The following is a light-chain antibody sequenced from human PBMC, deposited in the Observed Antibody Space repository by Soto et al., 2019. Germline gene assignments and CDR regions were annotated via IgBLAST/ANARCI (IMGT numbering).Light chain of an antibody. V-gene: IGKV1-39*01. CDR3: QQSYTTTWT. CDR1: QSISKY. CDR2: SSS. Sequence: DIQMTQSPSSLSASVGDRVTITCRASQSISKYLNWYQQKPGKAPRLLIYSSSRLQGGVPSRFRDSRSVTDCTLTISILQCEDFATYYCQQSYTTTWTFGQGTKVDSK. J-gene: IGKJ1*01.